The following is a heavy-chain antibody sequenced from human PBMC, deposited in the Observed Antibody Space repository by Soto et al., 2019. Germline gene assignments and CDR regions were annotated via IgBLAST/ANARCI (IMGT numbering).Heavy chain of an antibody. CDR1: GFSLSTSGVG. CDR3: ALNLQDYYGSGSYSDY. J-gene: IGHJ4*02. CDR2: IYWDDDK. D-gene: IGHD3-10*01. Sequence: SGPTLVNPTQTLTLTCTFSGFSLSTSGVGVGWIRQPPGKALEWLALIYWDDDKRYSPSLKSRLTITKDTSKNQVVLTRTNMDPVDTATYYCALNLQDYYGSGSYSDYWGQGTLVTVSS. V-gene: IGHV2-5*02.